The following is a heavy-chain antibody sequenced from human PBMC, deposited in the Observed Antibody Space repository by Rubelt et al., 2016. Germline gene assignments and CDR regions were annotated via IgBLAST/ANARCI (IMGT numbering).Heavy chain of an antibody. CDR3: ATTLHDFGEYDAVN. J-gene: IGHJ4*02. D-gene: IGHD4-17*01. Sequence: EVQLVESGGGLVQPGGSLRLSCAASGFTFGNHWMSWIRQAPGKGLEWVANIKQDGSEKYYVDSVKGRFTISRDNAKNLLYLQMTSLSADDTAVYYCATTLHDFGEYDAVNWGQGTLVTVSS. V-gene: IGHV3-7*01. CDR2: IKQDGSEK. CDR1: GFTFGNHW.